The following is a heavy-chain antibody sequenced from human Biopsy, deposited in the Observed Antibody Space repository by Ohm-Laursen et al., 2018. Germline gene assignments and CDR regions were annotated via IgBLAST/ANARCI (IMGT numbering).Heavy chain of an antibody. CDR3: ARLFRLDDYWNDDPPDGFDV. Sequence: SDTLSLTCPVSGGSIGGSGDYWSWIRQPPGKGLEWIGYISGTGTTNYNPSLRGRVAMSVDTSKNQFSLQLTSVTAADTAMFFCARLFRLDDYWNDDPPDGFDVWGQGTMVTVSS. CDR1: GGSIGGSGDY. V-gene: IGHV4-61*08. D-gene: IGHD3-3*01. J-gene: IGHJ3*01. CDR2: ISGTGTT.